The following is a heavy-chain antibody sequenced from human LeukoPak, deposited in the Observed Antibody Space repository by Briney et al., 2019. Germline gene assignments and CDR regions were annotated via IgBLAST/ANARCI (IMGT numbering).Heavy chain of an antibody. CDR3: AKVHLDYGIRPLAHYYYYGMDV. CDR1: GFTFSSYA. V-gene: IGHV3-23*01. Sequence: GGSLRLSCAASGFTFSSYAMSWVRRAPGKGLEWVSAISGSGGSTYYADSVKGRFTISRDNSKNTLYLQMNSLRAEDTAVYYCAKVHLDYGIRPLAHYYYYGMDVWGQGTTVTVSS. J-gene: IGHJ6*02. D-gene: IGHD4-17*01. CDR2: ISGSGGST.